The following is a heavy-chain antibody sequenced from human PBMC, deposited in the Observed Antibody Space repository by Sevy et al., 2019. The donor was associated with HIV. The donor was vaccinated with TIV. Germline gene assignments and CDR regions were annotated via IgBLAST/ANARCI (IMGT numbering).Heavy chain of an antibody. Sequence: GWSLRLSCAASGFTFSSYAMSWVRQAPGKGLEWVSAISGSGGSTYYADSVKGRFTISRDNSKNTLYLQMNSLRAEDTAVYYCAKGFDHYYYYGMDVWGQGTTVTV. CDR2: ISGSGGST. CDR1: GFTFSSYA. V-gene: IGHV3-23*01. CDR3: AKGFDHYYYYGMDV. J-gene: IGHJ6*02.